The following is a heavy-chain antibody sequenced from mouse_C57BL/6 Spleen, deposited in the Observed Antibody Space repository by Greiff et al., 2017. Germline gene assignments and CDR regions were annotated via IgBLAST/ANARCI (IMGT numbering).Heavy chain of an antibody. Sequence: EVKLVESGPGLVKPSQSLSLTCSVTGYSITSGYYWNWIRQFPGNKLEWMGYISYDGSNNYNPSLKNRISITRDTSKNQFFLKLNSVTTEDTATYYCARRATWDYAMDYWGQGTSVTVSS. CDR3: ARRATWDYAMDY. V-gene: IGHV3-6*01. CDR1: GYSITSGYY. CDR2: ISYDGSN. J-gene: IGHJ4*01. D-gene: IGHD6-1*01.